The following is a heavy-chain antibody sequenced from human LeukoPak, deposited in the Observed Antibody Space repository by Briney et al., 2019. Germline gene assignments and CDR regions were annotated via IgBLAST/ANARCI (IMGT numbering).Heavy chain of an antibody. CDR1: GFTFSSYA. Sequence: GRSLRLSCAASGFTFSSYAMHWVRQAPGKGLEWVAVISYDGSNKYYADSVKGRFTISRDNSKNTLYLQMNSLRAEDTAVYYCARDSSSYFDYWGQGTLVTVSS. CDR2: ISYDGSNK. J-gene: IGHJ4*02. CDR3: ARDSSSYFDY. V-gene: IGHV3-30-3*01. D-gene: IGHD6-13*01.